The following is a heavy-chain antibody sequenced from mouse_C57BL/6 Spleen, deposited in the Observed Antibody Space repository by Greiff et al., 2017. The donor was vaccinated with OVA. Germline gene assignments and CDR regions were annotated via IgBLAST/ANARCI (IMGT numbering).Heavy chain of an antibody. Sequence: QVQLQQPGAELVRPGSSVKLSCKASGYTFTSYWMHWVKQRPIQGLAWIGNIAPSDSETHYNQKFKDKATLTVDKSSSTAYMQLSSLTSEDSAVYYGAREGYYGSSYVRFAYWGQGTLVTVSA. CDR3: AREGYYGSSYVRFAY. CDR1: GYTFTSYW. D-gene: IGHD1-1*01. J-gene: IGHJ3*01. V-gene: IGHV1-52*01. CDR2: IAPSDSET.